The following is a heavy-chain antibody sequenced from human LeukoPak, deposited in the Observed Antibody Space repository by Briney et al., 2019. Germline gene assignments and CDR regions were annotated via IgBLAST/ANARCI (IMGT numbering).Heavy chain of an antibody. CDR3: VSFYETY. CDR2: INSDGSWT. CDR1: GFTFSSYS. V-gene: IGHV3-74*01. Sequence: GGSLRLSCAASGFTFSSYSMNWVRQAPGRGLVWVSHINSDGSWTSYADSVKGRFTISKDNAKNTVYLQMNNLRAEDTAVYYCVSFYETYWGRGTLVTVSS. D-gene: IGHD2/OR15-2a*01. J-gene: IGHJ4*02.